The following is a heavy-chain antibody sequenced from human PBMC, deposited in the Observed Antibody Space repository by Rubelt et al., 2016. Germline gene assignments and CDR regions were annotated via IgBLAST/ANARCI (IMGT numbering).Heavy chain of an antibody. J-gene: IGHJ4*02. D-gene: IGHD2-15*01. V-gene: IGHV1-3*01. CDR2: INAGNGNT. Sequence: QVQLVQSGAEVKKPGASVKVSCKASGYTFTSYAMHWVRQAPGQRLEWMGWINAGNGNTKYSQKFQGRGTITRGTSARTAYMELSSRRSGETAVYYCARGYCSGGSCYYFDYWGQGTLVTVSS. CDR1: GYTFTSYA. CDR3: ARGYCSGGSCYYFDY.